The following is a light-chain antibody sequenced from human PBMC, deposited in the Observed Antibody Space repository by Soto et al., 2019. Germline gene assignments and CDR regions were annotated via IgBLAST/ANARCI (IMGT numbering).Light chain of an antibody. CDR1: QSVSSN. V-gene: IGKV3-15*01. CDR2: WAS. J-gene: IGKJ1*01. CDR3: QQYHSAPQT. Sequence: EIVMTQSPATLSVSPGERATLSCRASQSVSSNLAWYQQKPGQAPKLLIYWASTRESGVPDRFSGSGSGTDFTLTISSLQAEDVAFYYCQQYHSAPQTFGQGTKVEIK.